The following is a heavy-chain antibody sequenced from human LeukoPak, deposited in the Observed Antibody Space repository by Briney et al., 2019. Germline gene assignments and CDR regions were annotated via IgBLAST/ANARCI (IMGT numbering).Heavy chain of an antibody. J-gene: IGHJ4*02. Sequence: GGSLRLSCAGSGLTFSSYRMNWVRQAPGKGLEWVSYISSSSRTIYYADSVKGRFTISRDNAKNSLYLQMNSLRAEDTAVYYCARSSRELGGYAPWEVMPPFDYWGQGTLVTVSS. V-gene: IGHV3-48*01. CDR3: ARSSRELGGYAPWEVMPPFDY. D-gene: IGHD1-7*01. CDR2: ISSSSRTI. CDR1: GLTFSSYR.